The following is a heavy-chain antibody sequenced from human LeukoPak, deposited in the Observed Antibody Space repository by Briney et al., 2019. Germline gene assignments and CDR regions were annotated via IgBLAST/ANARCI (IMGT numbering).Heavy chain of an antibody. J-gene: IGHJ4*02. CDR3: ATETIGRHYDY. D-gene: IGHD1-14*01. CDR1: GLTFSTSG. Sequence: GGSLRLSCTASGLTFSTSGFNWVRQAPGKGLEWVASIGPTGSDRYHADSNKGRFTISRDNANHFLYLQMNSLRAEDMAVYYCATETIGRHYDYWGQGTLLTVPS. CDR2: IGPTGSDR. V-gene: IGHV3-21*06.